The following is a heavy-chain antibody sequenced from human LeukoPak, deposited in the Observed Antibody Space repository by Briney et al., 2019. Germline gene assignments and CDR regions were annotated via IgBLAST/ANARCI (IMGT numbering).Heavy chain of an antibody. D-gene: IGHD3-10*01. J-gene: IGHJ4*02. CDR2: ISYDGSNK. V-gene: IGHV3-30*18. CDR1: GFTFSSYG. CDR3: AKDVWFGELFLNYFDY. Sequence: GGSLRLSSAASGFTFSSYGMHWVRQAPGKGLEWVAVISYDGSNKYYADSVKGRFTISRDNSKNTLYLQMNSLRAEDTAVYYCAKDVWFGELFLNYFDYWGQGTLVTVSS.